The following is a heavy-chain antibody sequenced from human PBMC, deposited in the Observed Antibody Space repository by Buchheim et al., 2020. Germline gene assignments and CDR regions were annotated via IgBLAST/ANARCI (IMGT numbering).Heavy chain of an antibody. CDR2: INHSGST. CDR1: GGSFSGYY. V-gene: IGHV4-34*01. Sequence: QVQLQQWGAGLLKPSETLSLTCAVYGGSFSGYYWSWIRQPPGKGLEWIGEINHSGSTNYNPSLKSRVTISVDTSKNQFSLKLRSVTAADTAVYYCARLSQLLVPWFDPWGQGTL. J-gene: IGHJ5*02. CDR3: ARLSQLLVPWFDP. D-gene: IGHD6-13*01.